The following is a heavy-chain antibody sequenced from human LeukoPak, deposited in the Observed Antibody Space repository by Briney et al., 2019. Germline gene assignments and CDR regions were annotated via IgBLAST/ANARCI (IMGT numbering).Heavy chain of an antibody. CDR3: ASSASTGGSYYYYMDV. CDR1: GYSFTSYW. Sequence: GESLKISCKGSGYSFTSYWIGWVRQMPGKGLEWMGIIYPGDSDTRYSPSFQGQVTISADKSISTAYLQWSSLKASDTAMYYCASSASTGGSYYYYMDVWGKGTTVTVSS. CDR2: IYPGDSDT. J-gene: IGHJ6*03. D-gene: IGHD2-2*01. V-gene: IGHV5-51*01.